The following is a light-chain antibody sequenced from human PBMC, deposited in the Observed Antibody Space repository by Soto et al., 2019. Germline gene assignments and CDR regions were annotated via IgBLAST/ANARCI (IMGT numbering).Light chain of an antibody. J-gene: IGKJ1*01. Sequence: DIQMTQSPSTLSASVGVRVTITCRAIQSISSWLAWYQQKPGKAPKLLIYKASSLESGVPSRFRGSGSGTEFTLTISSLQPDDFATYYCQQYNSYPTLGQGTKVEIK. CDR2: KAS. CDR1: QSISSW. V-gene: IGKV1-5*03. CDR3: QQYNSYPT.